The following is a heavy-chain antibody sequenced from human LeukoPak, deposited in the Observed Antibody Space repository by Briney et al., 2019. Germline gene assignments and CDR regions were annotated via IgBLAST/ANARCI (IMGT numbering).Heavy chain of an antibody. J-gene: IGHJ4*02. D-gene: IGHD3-22*01. V-gene: IGHV3-30*18. CDR2: ISYDGNSK. CDR1: GFTFRNYA. CDR3: AKGLRDRGYYFDY. Sequence: GGSLRLSCAASGFTFRNYAMHWVRQAPGKGLEWVAGISYDGNSKNYADSVKGRFTIFRDNSKNTLDLQVNSLRSEDTAIYYCAKGLRDRGYYFDYWGQGNLVTVSS.